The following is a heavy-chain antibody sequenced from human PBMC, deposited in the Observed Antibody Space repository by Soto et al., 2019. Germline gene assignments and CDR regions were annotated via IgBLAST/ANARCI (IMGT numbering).Heavy chain of an antibody. J-gene: IGHJ4*02. V-gene: IGHV2-5*02. CDR1: GFSLSTSGVG. D-gene: IGHD3-3*02. CDR3: AHGEAIFGFDY. CDR2: IYWDDDK. Sequence: QITLKESGPTLVKPTQTLTLTCTFSGFSLSTSGVGVGWIRQPPGKALEWLALIYWDDDKRYSPSLKSRLTITKDPSKYQVVLTMTIMDPVDTATYYCAHGEAIFGFDYWGQGTLVTVSS.